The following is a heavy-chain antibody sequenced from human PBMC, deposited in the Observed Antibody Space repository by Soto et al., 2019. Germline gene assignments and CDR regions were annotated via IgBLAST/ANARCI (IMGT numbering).Heavy chain of an antibody. J-gene: IGHJ4*02. CDR3: AQSIVGATTEPFDY. CDR2: IIPILGTA. Sequence: SVKFSCKVSGGSFSSFSINWVRQAPGQRFEWMGGIIPILGTANFTQKFQDRVTFTADESTATAYMTLNSLRAEDTAVYYCAQSIVGATTEPFDYWGQGTLVTVSS. D-gene: IGHD1-26*01. CDR1: GGSFSSFS. V-gene: IGHV1-69*13.